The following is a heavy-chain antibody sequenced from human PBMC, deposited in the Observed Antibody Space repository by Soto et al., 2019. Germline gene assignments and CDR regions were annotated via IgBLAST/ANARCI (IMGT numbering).Heavy chain of an antibody. CDR2: SSYDEIDK. D-gene: IGHD3-10*01. CDR3: AGRSGSSDY. V-gene: IGHV3-30*04. CDR1: GFTFDDCA. J-gene: IGHJ4*02. Sequence: GGSLRLSCAASGFTFDDCAMHWVRQAPGKGLEWVALSSYDEIDKYFADAVKGRFTISRDNSKNTLYLQMDSLRAEDTAGYYCAGRSGSSDYWGRGTLVTVAS.